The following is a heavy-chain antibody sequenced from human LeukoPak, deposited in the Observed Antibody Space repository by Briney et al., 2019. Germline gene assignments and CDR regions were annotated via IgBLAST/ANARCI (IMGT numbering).Heavy chain of an antibody. CDR2: IYYSGST. J-gene: IGHJ5*02. V-gene: IGHV4-39*01. CDR1: DGSISSSSYY. D-gene: IGHD6-13*01. Sequence: ETLSLTCTVSDGSISSSSYYWGWIRQPPGKGLEWIGSIYYSGSTYYNPSLKSRVTVSVDTSKNQFSLKLSSVTAADTAVYYCARRTTAAWVENWFDPWGQGTLVTVSS. CDR3: ARRTTAAWVENWFDP.